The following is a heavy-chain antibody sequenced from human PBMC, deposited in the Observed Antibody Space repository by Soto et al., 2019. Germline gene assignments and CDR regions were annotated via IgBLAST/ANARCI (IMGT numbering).Heavy chain of an antibody. CDR3: ARHQGSSGWYRGVYYYYYGMDV. Sequence: QLQLQESGPGLVKPSETLSLTCTVSGGSISSSSYYWGWIRQPPGKGLEWIGSIYYSGSTYYNPSLKSRVTISVDTSKNQFSLKLSSVTAADTAVYYCARHQGSSGWYRGVYYYYYGMDVWGQGTTVTVSS. V-gene: IGHV4-39*01. D-gene: IGHD6-19*01. J-gene: IGHJ6*02. CDR2: IYYSGST. CDR1: GGSISSSSYY.